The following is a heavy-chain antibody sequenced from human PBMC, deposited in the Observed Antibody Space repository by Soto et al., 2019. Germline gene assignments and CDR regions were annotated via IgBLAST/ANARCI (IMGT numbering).Heavy chain of an antibody. CDR3: AKDRDYGGVASYFDY. V-gene: IGHV3-30*18. D-gene: IGHD4-17*01. J-gene: IGHJ4*02. CDR2: ISYDGNSE. CDR1: GITFSKYG. Sequence: QVQLVESGGGVVQAGGSLRLSCAVSGITFSKYGMHWVRQAPGKGLEWVAVISYDGNSEFYAASVTGRFAISRDNSNNTLYLQMNSLRVDDTAVYYCAKDRDYGGVASYFDYWGRGTLVSVSS.